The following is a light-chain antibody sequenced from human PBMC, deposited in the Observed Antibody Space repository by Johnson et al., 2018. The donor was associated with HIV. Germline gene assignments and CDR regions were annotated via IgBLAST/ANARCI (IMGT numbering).Light chain of an antibody. J-gene: IGLJ1*01. CDR3: ATLDSSMSVYV. CDR1: SSNIGNNY. Sequence: QSVLTQPPSVSAPPGQKVTISCSGSSSNIGNNYVSWYQQLPGTAPKLLIYENNKRPSGIPDRFSGSKSGTSATLVITGLQPGDEADYHCATLDSSMSVYVFGTGTKVTVL. CDR2: ENN. V-gene: IGLV1-51*02.